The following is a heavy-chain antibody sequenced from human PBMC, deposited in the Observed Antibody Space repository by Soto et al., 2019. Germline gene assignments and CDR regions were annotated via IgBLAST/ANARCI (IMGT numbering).Heavy chain of an antibody. CDR3: ARYCSSRNCYMSDAFDI. CDR1: GDRVSSNSAT. D-gene: IGHD2-2*02. V-gene: IGHV6-1*01. CDR2: TYYRSKWYN. J-gene: IGHJ3*02. Sequence: SQTLSLTCVIYGDRVSSNSATWNWIRQFPSRGLEWLGRTYYRSKWYNDYVVSVKSRITINPDTSKNQFSLQLHSVTPEDAAVYYCARYCSSRNCYMSDAFDIWGQGTMVTVSS.